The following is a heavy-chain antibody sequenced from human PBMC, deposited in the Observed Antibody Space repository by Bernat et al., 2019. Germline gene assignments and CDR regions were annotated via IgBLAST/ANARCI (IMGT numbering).Heavy chain of an antibody. CDR1: GFIFTSNG. CDR2: VSAYNGDT. J-gene: IGHJ2*01. CDR3: ATTSVSLYWYFDR. Sequence: QGELVQSGTEMKKLGASVRVSCKAPGFIFTSNGFAWVRQAPGQGLEWMGRVSAYNGDTQYAQKFQGRVLMTTDSSTTTAYMELKNLRSDDTAVYFCATTSVSLYWYFDRWGSGTLVTVSP. V-gene: IGHV1-18*01.